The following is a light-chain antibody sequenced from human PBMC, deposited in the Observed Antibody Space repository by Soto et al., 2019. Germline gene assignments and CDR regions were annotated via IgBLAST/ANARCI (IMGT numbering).Light chain of an antibody. J-gene: IGLJ3*02. CDR3: LLYYGGSQLWV. Sequence: QTVVTQEPSLTVSPGGTVTLTCSSSTGAVTSGYYPNWFQQKPGQAPRALIYSTNNQHFWTPARFSGSLLGGKAALTLSGVQPEDEAEYYCLLYYGGSQLWVFGGGTKLTVL. CDR1: TGAVTSGYY. V-gene: IGLV7-43*01. CDR2: STN.